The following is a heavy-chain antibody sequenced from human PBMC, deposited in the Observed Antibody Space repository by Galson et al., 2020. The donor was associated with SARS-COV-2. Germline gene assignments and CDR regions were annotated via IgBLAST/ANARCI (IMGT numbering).Heavy chain of an antibody. CDR1: GFSLSTSGVG. Sequence: KMSGTTLVKPTQTLTLTCTFSGFSLSTSGVGVGWIRKHPGKALEWLALIYWDDDKRYSPSLKSRLTITKDTSKNQVVLTMTNMDPVDTATYYCAHNQPLLSFDYWGQGTLVTVSS. J-gene: IGHJ4*02. D-gene: IGHD2-21*02. CDR3: AHNQPLLSFDY. V-gene: IGHV2-5*02. CDR2: IYWDDDK.